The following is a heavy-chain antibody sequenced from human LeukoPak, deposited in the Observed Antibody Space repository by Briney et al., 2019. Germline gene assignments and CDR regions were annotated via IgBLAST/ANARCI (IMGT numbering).Heavy chain of an antibody. D-gene: IGHD2-21*02. J-gene: IGHJ4*02. Sequence: SETLSLTCAVSGVSFDDYYWSWVRQTPGKGLEWIGEINHSGYTNDSPSLKSRVTLSIDTSRKQSSLNLRSVTVADTGIYYCTRMTAGHDYWGQGTLVTVSS. CDR2: INHSGYT. CDR1: GVSFDDYY. V-gene: IGHV4-34*01. CDR3: TRMTAGHDY.